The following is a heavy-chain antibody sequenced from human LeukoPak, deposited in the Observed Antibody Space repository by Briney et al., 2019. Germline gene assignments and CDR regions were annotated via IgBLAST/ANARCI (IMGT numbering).Heavy chain of an antibody. J-gene: IGHJ4*02. CDR3: ARDGAVAGTEVFFDY. V-gene: IGHV3-21*01. CDR1: GFTFSSYS. CDR2: ISSSSSYI. D-gene: IGHD6-19*01. Sequence: GGSLRLSCAASGFTFSSYSMNWVRQAPGKGLEWVSSISSSSSYIYYADSVKGRFTISRDNAKNSLYLQMNSLRAEGTAVYYCARDGAVAGTEVFFDYWGQGTLVTVSS.